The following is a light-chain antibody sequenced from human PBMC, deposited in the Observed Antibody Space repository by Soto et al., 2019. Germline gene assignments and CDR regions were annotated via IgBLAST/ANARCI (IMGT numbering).Light chain of an antibody. CDR3: GSYTGSIYV. CDR1: SSDVGGYKF. V-gene: IGLV2-14*01. CDR2: EVS. Sequence: QSVLTQPASVSGSPGQSITISRTGTSSDVGGYKFVSWYQQHPGKAPKLMIYEVSNRPSGVSSRFSGSKSGNTASLTISGLQAEDEADYYCGSYTGSIYVFGPGTKVTVL. J-gene: IGLJ1*01.